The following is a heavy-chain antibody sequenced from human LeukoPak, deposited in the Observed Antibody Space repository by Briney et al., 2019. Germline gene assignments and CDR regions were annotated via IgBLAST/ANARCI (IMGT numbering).Heavy chain of an antibody. CDR1: GGSISSGDYY. Sequence: SETLSLTCTVSGGSISSGDYYWSWIRQPPGKGLEWIGYIYYSGSTYYNPSLKGRVTISVDTSKNQFSLKLSSVTAADTAVYYCAREGSSLSLAPNWYYFDYWGQGTLVTVSS. CDR3: AREGSSLSLAPNWYYFDY. CDR2: IYYSGST. V-gene: IGHV4-30-4*08. D-gene: IGHD1-1*01. J-gene: IGHJ4*02.